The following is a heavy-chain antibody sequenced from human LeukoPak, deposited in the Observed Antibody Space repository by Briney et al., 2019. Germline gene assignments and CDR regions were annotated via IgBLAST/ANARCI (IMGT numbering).Heavy chain of an antibody. CDR1: GFTFNTYA. Sequence: GGSLRLSCAASGFTFNTYAMTWVRQAPGKGLEWVANIKPDGSQIYYVGSVKGRFTISRDNAKGSLYLQMNSLRAEDTAVYYCARDAVVTDYWGQGTLVTVSS. CDR3: ARDAVVTDY. V-gene: IGHV3-7*01. J-gene: IGHJ4*02. CDR2: IKPDGSQI. D-gene: IGHD2-21*02.